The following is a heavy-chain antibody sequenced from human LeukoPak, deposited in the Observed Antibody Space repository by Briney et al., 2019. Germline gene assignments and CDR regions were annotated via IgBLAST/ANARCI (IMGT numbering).Heavy chain of an antibody. D-gene: IGHD4-23*01. CDR2: INTDGSST. Sequence: PGGSLRLSCAASGFTFSSHWMHWVRQAPGKGLVWVSRINTDGSSTIYADSVKGRFTISRDNVKNTVHLQMNSLRAEDTAVYYCARNSWPFDYWGQGTLVTVSS. V-gene: IGHV3-74*01. CDR1: GFTFSSHW. CDR3: ARNSWPFDY. J-gene: IGHJ4*02.